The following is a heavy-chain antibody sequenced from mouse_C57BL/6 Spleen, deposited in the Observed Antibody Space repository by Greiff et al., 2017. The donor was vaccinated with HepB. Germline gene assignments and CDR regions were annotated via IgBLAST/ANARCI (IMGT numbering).Heavy chain of an antibody. Sequence: VQLQQSGAELMKPGASVKLSCKATGYTFTGYWIEWVKQRPGHGLEWIGELLPGSGSTNYNEKFKGKATFTADTSSNTAYMQLSSLTTEDSAIYYCARGGFITTVGYYFDYWGQGTTLTVSS. J-gene: IGHJ2*01. V-gene: IGHV1-9*01. D-gene: IGHD1-1*01. CDR2: LLPGSGST. CDR3: ARGGFITTVGYYFDY. CDR1: GYTFTGYW.